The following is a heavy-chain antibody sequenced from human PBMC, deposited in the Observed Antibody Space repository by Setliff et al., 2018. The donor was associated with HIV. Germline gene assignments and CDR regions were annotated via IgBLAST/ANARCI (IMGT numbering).Heavy chain of an antibody. V-gene: IGHV4-39*01. D-gene: IGHD2-2*01. J-gene: IGHJ6*03. CDR1: GGSISSSSYY. CDR3: GNQAVVPADMDYYYYIDV. CDR2: IHESGST. Sequence: ETLSLTCTVSGGSISSSSYYWGWIRQPPGKGLEWIGSIHESGSTHYNPSLKSRVTISVDTSKNQFSLKLSSVTAADTAVYYCGNQAVVPADMDYYYYIDVWGKGTTVTVSS.